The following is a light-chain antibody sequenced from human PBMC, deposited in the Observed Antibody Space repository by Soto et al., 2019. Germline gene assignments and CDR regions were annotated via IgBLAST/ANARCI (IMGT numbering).Light chain of an antibody. CDR3: AGWDDSLNGPV. V-gene: IGLV1-44*01. J-gene: IGLJ2*01. CDR2: SNN. CDR1: SSNIGRNT. Sequence: QSVLTQPPSASGTPGQRVTISCSGSSSNIGRNTVNWDQQLPGTAPKLLIYSNNQRPSGVPDRFSGSKSGTSGSLAISGLQSEDEADYYCAGWDDSLNGPVFGGGTKLTVL.